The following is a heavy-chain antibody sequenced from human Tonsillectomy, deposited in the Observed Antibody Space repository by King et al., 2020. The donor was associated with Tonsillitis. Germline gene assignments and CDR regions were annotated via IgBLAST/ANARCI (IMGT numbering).Heavy chain of an antibody. Sequence: VQLVESGGGLVQPGRPLRLSWTASGFTFGDYSMTCFRPAPGKGLEWVGFICSKASGGTTEYAASVKGRFTISRDDSKSIAYLQRNSLKTEDTAVYYCSRDRRVVPAAPFDYWGQGTLVTVSS. CDR1: GFTFGDYS. CDR3: SRDRRVVPAAPFDY. D-gene: IGHD2-2*01. V-gene: IGHV3-49*03. CDR2: ICSKASGGTT. J-gene: IGHJ4*02.